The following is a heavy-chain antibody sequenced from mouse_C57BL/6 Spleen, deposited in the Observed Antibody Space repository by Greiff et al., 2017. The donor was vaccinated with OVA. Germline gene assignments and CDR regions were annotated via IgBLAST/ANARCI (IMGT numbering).Heavy chain of an antibody. CDR3: ARRSQLRDTYYAIDY. CDR2: IYPGSGST. V-gene: IGHV1-55*01. D-gene: IGHD1-1*01. Sequence: QVQLQQPGAELVKPGASVKMSCKASGYTFTSYWITWVKQRPGQGLEWIGDIYPGSGSTNYNEKFKGKATLTVDTSSSTAYMQLSSLTSDDSAVYICARRSQLRDTYYAIDYWGQGTSVTVSS. CDR1: GYTFTSYW. J-gene: IGHJ4*01.